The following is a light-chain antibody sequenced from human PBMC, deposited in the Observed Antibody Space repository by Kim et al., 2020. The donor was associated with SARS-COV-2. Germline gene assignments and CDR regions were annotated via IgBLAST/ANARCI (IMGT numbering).Light chain of an antibody. CDR2: GAS. J-gene: IGKJ2*01. V-gene: IGKV3-15*01. CDR1: QSIDTN. Sequence: EIVMTQSPATLSVSPGERVTLSCRASQSIDTNLAWYQQKPGQAPRLLIYGASTRATDIPARFSGSGSGTEFTLIISSLQSEDFAVYYCKQYSNCPPYIFGGGTKLEI. CDR3: KQYSNCPPYI.